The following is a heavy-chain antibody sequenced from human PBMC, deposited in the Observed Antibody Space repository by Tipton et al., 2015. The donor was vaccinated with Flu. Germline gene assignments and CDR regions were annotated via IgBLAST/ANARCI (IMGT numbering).Heavy chain of an antibody. V-gene: IGHV4-39*07. Sequence: TLSLTCTVSGGSISSSSYHWGWIRQPPGMGLEWIGSVHYSGSTYQNPSLEGRVTISVDTSKNQFSLKLSSVTAADTAVYFCAREGRNSGGLDYWGQGTLVTVSS. D-gene: IGHD1-26*01. J-gene: IGHJ4*02. CDR2: VHYSGST. CDR3: AREGRNSGGLDY. CDR1: GGSISSSSYH.